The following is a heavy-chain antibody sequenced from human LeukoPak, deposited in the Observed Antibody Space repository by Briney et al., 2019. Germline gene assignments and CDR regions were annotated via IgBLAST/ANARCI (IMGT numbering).Heavy chain of an antibody. Sequence: GASVKVSCKASGYTFTGYGVTWVRQAPGQGLEWMGWISAYNGNTNYAQKLQGRVTMTTDTSTSTAYMELRSLRSDDTAVYYCARDPSYDSSDYPNWLDPWGQGTLVTVSS. CDR2: ISAYNGNT. CDR1: GYTFTGYG. D-gene: IGHD3-22*01. CDR3: ARDPSYDSSDYPNWLDP. V-gene: IGHV1-18*01. J-gene: IGHJ5*02.